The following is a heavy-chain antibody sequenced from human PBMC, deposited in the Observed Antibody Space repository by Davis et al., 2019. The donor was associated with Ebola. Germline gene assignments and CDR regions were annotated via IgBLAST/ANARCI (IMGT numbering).Heavy chain of an antibody. J-gene: IGHJ4*02. V-gene: IGHV3-9*01. D-gene: IGHD2-2*02. CDR2: INWNSDSI. CDR1: GFAFGDYA. CDR3: AKGRTIPLALDF. Sequence: SLRLSCAGSGFAFGDYAMHWVRQAPGKGLEWVSGINWNSDSIVYADSVKGRFTISRDNAKNSLYLQMNSLRGEDTAFYYCAKGRTIPLALDFWGRGTLVTVSS.